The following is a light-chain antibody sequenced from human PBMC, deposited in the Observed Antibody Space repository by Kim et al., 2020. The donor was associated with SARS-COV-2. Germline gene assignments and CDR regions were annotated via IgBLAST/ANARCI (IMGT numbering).Light chain of an antibody. Sequence: APGKTTGIPCRETSIGIQSVHWYQQKPGQAPVLVIYYDTDRPSGIPERFSGSNSGNTATLTISRVEAGDEADYYCQVWDTGSDHPIFGGGTQLTVL. J-gene: IGLJ2*01. CDR2: YDT. V-gene: IGLV3-21*04. CDR3: QVWDTGSDHPI. CDR1: SIGIQS.